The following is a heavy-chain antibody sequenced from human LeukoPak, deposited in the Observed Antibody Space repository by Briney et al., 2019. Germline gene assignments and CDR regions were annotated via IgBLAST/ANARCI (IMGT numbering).Heavy chain of an antibody. V-gene: IGHV4-61*02. D-gene: IGHD6-19*01. CDR1: GGSISSGSYY. Sequence: SETLSLTCTVSGGSISSGSYYWSWIRQPAGKGLEWIGRIYTSGSTNYNPSLKSRVTISVDTSKNQFSLKLSSVTAADTAVYYCARLYSSGPFDYWGQGTLVTVPS. CDR2: IYTSGST. CDR3: ARLYSSGPFDY. J-gene: IGHJ4*02.